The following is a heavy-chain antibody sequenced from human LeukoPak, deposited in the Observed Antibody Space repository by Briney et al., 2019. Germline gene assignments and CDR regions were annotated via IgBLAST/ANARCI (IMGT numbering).Heavy chain of an antibody. V-gene: IGHV3-7*01. CDR1: GFTFSSYW. J-gene: IGHJ6*03. CDR3: ASAGGAASIYYYYYYYMDV. CDR2: IKQDGSEK. Sequence: GGSLRLSCAASGFTFSSYWMSWVRQAPGKGLEWVANIKQDGSEKYYVDSVKGRVTISRDNAKNSLYLQMNSLRAEDTAVYYCASAGGAASIYYYYYYYMDVWGKGTTVTVSS. D-gene: IGHD2-15*01.